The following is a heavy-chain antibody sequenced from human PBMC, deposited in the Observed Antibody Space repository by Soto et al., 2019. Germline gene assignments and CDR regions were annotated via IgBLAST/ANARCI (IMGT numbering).Heavy chain of an antibody. CDR3: ARLTMALTGYYYFDY. CDR2: INHSGST. D-gene: IGHD3-9*01. J-gene: IGHJ4*02. V-gene: IGHV4-34*01. CDR1: GGPFSGYY. Sequence: SETLSRTCGVYGGPFSGYYWSWIRQPPGKGLEWIGEINHSGSTNYNPSLKSRVTISVDTSKNQFSLKLSSVTAADTAVYYCARLTMALTGYYYFDYWGQG.